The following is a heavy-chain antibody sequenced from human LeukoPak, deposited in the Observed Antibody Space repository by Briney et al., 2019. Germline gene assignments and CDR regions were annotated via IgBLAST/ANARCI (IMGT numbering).Heavy chain of an antibody. J-gene: IGHJ4*02. CDR2: ISWNSGSI. CDR3: ARESYYYYDSSGFHDY. CDR1: GFTFDDYA. Sequence: PGGSLRLSCAASGFTFDDYAMHWVRQAPGKGLEWVSGISWNSGSIGYADSVKGRFTISRDNAKNSLYLQMNSLRAEDTAVYYCARESYYYYDSSGFHDYWGQGTLVTVSS. D-gene: IGHD3-22*01. V-gene: IGHV3-9*01.